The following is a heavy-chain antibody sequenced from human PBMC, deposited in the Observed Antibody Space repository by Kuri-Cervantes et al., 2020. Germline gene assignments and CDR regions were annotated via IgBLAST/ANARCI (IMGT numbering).Heavy chain of an antibody. Sequence: SETLSLTCTVSGGSITTRTYYWGWIRQSPGKGLEWIGSIYYSGSTDYNPSLKSRVTISVDTSKNQFSLKLSSVTAADTAVYYCARVYSNFDGSGSFVDYWGQGTLVTVSS. J-gene: IGHJ4*02. CDR3: ARVYSNFDGSGSFVDY. D-gene: IGHD3-10*01. CDR2: IYYSGST. CDR1: GGSITTRTYY. V-gene: IGHV4-39*01.